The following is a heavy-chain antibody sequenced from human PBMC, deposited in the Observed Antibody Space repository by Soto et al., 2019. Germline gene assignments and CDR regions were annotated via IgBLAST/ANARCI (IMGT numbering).Heavy chain of an antibody. CDR3: ARFFIPSHPPNWIHP. Sequence: GGSLRLSCAASGFILSTYGMHWVRQAPGKGLEWVAMISHDANAQYSVDSVKGRFSVSRDTSKNTLHLHMNSLRSEDTGLYYCARFFIPSHPPNWIHPSCPRPLV. V-gene: IGHV3-30*03. D-gene: IGHD2-2*01. CDR1: GFILSTYG. CDR2: ISHDANAQ. J-gene: IGHJ5*02.